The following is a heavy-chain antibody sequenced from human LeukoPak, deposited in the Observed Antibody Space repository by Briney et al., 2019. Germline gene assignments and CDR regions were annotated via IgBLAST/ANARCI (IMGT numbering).Heavy chain of an antibody. D-gene: IGHD2-15*01. Sequence: GESLKISCKGSGYSFTNYWIGWVRQMPGKGLEWMGIIYPGDSDTRYSPSFQGQVTISADKSISTAYLQWSSLKASDTAMYYCARRVRSTLFYCSGGSCYFDYWGQGTLVTVSS. CDR2: IYPGDSDT. V-gene: IGHV5-51*01. CDR1: GYSFTNYW. J-gene: IGHJ4*02. CDR3: ARRVRSTLFYCSGGSCYFDY.